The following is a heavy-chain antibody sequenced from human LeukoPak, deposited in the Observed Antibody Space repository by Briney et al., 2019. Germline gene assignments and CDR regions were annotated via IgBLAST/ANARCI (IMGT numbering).Heavy chain of an antibody. J-gene: IGHJ5*02. CDR3: ARYYLQWLARSTNWFDP. V-gene: IGHV4-34*01. CDR2: INHSGST. D-gene: IGHD6-19*01. CDR1: GGSFSPYY. Sequence: SETLSLTCAVYGGSFSPYYWSWIRQPPGKGLEWIGEINHSGSTNYNPSLKSRVTISVDTSKNQFSLKLSSVTAADTAVYYCARYYLQWLARSTNWFDPWGQGTLVTVSS.